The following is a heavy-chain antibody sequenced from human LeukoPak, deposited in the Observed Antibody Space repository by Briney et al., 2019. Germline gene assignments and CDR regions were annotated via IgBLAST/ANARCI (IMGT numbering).Heavy chain of an antibody. CDR3: ARFVYGSGSLSQ. V-gene: IGHV1-2*02. CDR1: GYTFTGYY. J-gene: IGHJ4*02. CDR2: INPNSGGT. D-gene: IGHD3-10*01. Sequence: ASVKVSCKASGYTFTGYYMHWVRQAPGQRLEWMGWINPNSGGTNYAQKFQGRVTMTRDTSISTAYMELSRLRSDDTAVYYCARFVYGSGSLSQWGQGTLVTVSS.